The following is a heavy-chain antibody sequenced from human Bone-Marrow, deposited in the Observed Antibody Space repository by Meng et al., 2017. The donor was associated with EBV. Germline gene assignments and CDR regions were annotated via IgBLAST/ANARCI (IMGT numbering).Heavy chain of an antibody. CDR3: ARGHYDSSGYYYVVYFDY. J-gene: IGHJ4*02. CDR1: GFTFSSDA. CDR2: ISGSGGST. D-gene: IGHD3-22*01. Sequence: EVQLVESXXGLVQXGGSLRLSXSASGFTFSSDAMSWVRQAPGKGLEWVSAISGSGGSTYYADSVKGRFTISRDNAKNTLYLQMNSLRAEDTAVYYCARGHYDSSGYYYVVYFDYWGPGTMVTVSS. V-gene: IGHV3-23*04.